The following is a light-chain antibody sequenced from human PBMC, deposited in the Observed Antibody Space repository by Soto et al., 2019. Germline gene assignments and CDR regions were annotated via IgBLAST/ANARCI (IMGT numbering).Light chain of an antibody. V-gene: IGKV1-5*03. CDR3: QQYSSYWT. CDR1: QSISSW. Sequence: DIQMTQSPSTLSASVGDRVTITFRASQSISSWLAWYQQKPGKAPKLLIYKAINLESGVPSRFSGSGSGTEFTLTISSLQPDDFATYYCQQYSSYWTFGQGTKVDIK. CDR2: KAI. J-gene: IGKJ1*01.